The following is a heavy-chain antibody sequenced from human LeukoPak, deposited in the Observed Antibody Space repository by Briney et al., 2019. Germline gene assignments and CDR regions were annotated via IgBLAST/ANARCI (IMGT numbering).Heavy chain of an antibody. J-gene: IGHJ4*02. Sequence: SETLSLTCTVSGGPISNYYWSWIRQPLGKGLEWIGFIYYSGSTNYNPSLKSRVTISVDTSKNQFSLKLNSVTAADTAVYYCARTPPYYCNGETCSDYWGQGSLVTVSS. CDR1: GGPISNYY. V-gene: IGHV4-59*12. D-gene: IGHD2-15*01. CDR2: IYYSGST. CDR3: ARTPPYYCNGETCSDY.